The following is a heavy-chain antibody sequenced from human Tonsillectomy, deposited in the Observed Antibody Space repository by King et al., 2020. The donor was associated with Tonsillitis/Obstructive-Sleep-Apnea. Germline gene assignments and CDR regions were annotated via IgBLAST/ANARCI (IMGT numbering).Heavy chain of an antibody. J-gene: IGHJ6*03. V-gene: IGHV1-2*06. CDR3: ARQPSRWYYMDV. D-gene: IGHD6-13*01. Sequence: VQLVESGAEVKKPEASVKVSCKASGYTFTDYFIHWVRQAPGQGLEWMGRINPNSGGTSYAQKFQGRVTMTRDTSISTAYMELSSLRSDDTAVYYCARQPSRWYYMDVWGKGTTVTVS. CDR2: INPNSGGT. CDR1: GYTFTDYF.